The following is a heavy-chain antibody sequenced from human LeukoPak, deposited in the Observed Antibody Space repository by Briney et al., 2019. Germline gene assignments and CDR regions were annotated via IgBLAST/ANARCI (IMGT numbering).Heavy chain of an antibody. Sequence: GGSLRLSCAASGFTFSNYSMNWVRQAPGKGLEWVSSISSSSSYIYYADSVKGRFTISRDNAENSLYLQMNSLRAEDTAVYYCARVSLGWLQFGASDIWGQGTMVTVSS. CDR1: GFTFSNYS. D-gene: IGHD5-24*01. J-gene: IGHJ3*02. V-gene: IGHV3-21*01. CDR2: ISSSSSYI. CDR3: ARVSLGWLQFGASDI.